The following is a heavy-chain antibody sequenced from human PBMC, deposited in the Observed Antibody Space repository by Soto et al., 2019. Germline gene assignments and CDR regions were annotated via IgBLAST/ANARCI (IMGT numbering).Heavy chain of an antibody. V-gene: IGHV3-23*01. CDR2: ISGGDGST. CDR1: GFSFITYA. J-gene: IGHJ4*02. D-gene: IGHD2-15*01. CDR3: DKSCLAGYGGGGNCSYYLAD. Sequence: PGGSLRLSCAASGFSFITYAMTWVRQAPGKGLEWVSGISGGDGSTYYADSVKGRFTISRDNSKNTLYLQLNSLRAEDTAVYYWDKSCLAGYGGGGNCSYYLADWGKESLVTVSS.